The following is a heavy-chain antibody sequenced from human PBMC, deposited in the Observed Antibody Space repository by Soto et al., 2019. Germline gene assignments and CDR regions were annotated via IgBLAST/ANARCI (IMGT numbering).Heavy chain of an antibody. D-gene: IGHD7-27*01. V-gene: IGHV4-59*01. CDR1: GGSISSYY. Sequence: SETLSLTCTVSGGSISSYYWSWIRQPPGKGLEWIGYIYYSGSTNYNPSLKSRVTISVDTSKNQFSLKLSSVTAADTAVYYCARAPNWGSPYYYYYYYMDVWGKGTTVTVSS. CDR2: IYYSGST. CDR3: ARAPNWGSPYYYYYYYMDV. J-gene: IGHJ6*03.